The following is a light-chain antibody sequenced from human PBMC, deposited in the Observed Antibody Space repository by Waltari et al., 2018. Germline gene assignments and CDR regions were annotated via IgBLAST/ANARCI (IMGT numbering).Light chain of an antibody. V-gene: IGLV2-23*01. J-gene: IGLJ2*01. CDR1: SSDVGSYNL. Sequence: QSALNQPASVSGSPGQSITISCTGTSSDVGSYNLVAWYQQHPGKAPKLMIYAGSKRPSGVSNRFSGSKSGNTASLTISGLQAEDEADYYCCSYAGSSTVVFGGGTKLTVL. CDR2: AGS. CDR3: CSYAGSSTVV.